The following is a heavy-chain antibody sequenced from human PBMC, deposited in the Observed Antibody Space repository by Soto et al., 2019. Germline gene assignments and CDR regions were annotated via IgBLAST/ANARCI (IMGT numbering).Heavy chain of an antibody. J-gene: IGHJ5*02. V-gene: IGHV1-46*01. D-gene: IGHD3-16*02. CDR3: ARSSAGVFGIIIERSNWLDT. CDR2: INPSGGRT. Sequence: DAVKVSCKSPADTFTSSYIHWERQAPGHEHGCIGIINPSGGRTRSAQTCPRTITMTRDTSTSTVYMELRSLRSGDTAIYYCARSSAGVFGIIIERSNWLDTCCQGPLVTLFS. CDR1: ADTFTSSY.